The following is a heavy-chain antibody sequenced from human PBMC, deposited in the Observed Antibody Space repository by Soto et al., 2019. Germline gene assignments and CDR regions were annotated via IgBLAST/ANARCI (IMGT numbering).Heavy chain of an antibody. Sequence: QVQLVESGGGVVQPGRSLRLTCAASGFIFSGSGMHWVRQAPGKGLEWVALIAYDGSRTYYADSVRDRFTISRDNGQNTLYLQMNSLXAXDTAVDFCARLVGGSMDDNSGKYDSWGQGTLVIVSS. J-gene: IGHJ4*02. D-gene: IGHD3-22*01. CDR1: GFIFSGSG. V-gene: IGHV3-30*03. CDR2: IAYDGSRT. CDR3: ARLVGGSMDDNSGKYDS.